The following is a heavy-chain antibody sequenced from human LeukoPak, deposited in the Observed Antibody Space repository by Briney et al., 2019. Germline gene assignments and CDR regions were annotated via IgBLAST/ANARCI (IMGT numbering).Heavy chain of an antibody. CDR1: GFPFSIYE. Sequence: PGGSLRLSCAVSGFPFSIYEMNWVRQAPGKGLEWVSNIGGSGTTIYYADSVKGRFSISRDNAKNSLYLQMNSLRVEDTAVYYCALLAVASDFDYWGQGALVTVSS. D-gene: IGHD6-19*01. J-gene: IGHJ4*02. V-gene: IGHV3-48*03. CDR2: IGGSGTTI. CDR3: ALLAVASDFDY.